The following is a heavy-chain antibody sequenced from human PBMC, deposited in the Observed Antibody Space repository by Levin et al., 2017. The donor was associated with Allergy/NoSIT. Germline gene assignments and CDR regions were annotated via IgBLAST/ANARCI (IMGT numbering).Heavy chain of an antibody. D-gene: IGHD3-16*01. CDR3: IRGNFDY. Sequence: QAGGSLRLSCAASGFSFDTYGMNWVRQGPGKGLEWVSLINKDNIMKYYADSVKGRFTVSRDNAKNSLYLQMDSLRVEDTAIYYCIRGNFDYWGQGALVTVSS. CDR1: GFSFDTYG. CDR2: INKDNIMK. V-gene: IGHV3-48*04. J-gene: IGHJ4*02.